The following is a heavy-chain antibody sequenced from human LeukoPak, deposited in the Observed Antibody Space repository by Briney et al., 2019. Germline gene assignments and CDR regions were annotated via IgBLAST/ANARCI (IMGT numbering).Heavy chain of an antibody. Sequence: ASVKVSCKVSGYTLTELSMHWVRQAPGKGLEWMGGFDPEDGETIYAQKFQGRVTMTEDTSTDTAYMELSSLRSEDTAVYYCATGVSYDILTYFDYWGREPWSPSPQ. CDR2: FDPEDGET. CDR3: ATGVSYDILTYFDY. J-gene: IGHJ4*02. V-gene: IGHV1-24*01. CDR1: GYTLTELS. D-gene: IGHD3-9*01.